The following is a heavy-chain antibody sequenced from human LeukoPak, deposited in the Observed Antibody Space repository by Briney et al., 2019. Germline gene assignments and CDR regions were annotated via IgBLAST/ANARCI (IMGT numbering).Heavy chain of an antibody. J-gene: IGHJ4*02. D-gene: IGHD3-3*02. CDR2: MSYDGSNK. V-gene: IGHV3-30*04. CDR1: GFTFSSYA. CDR3: ARDVAFDGTRPPDY. Sequence: GGSLRLSCAASGFTFSSYAMHWVRQGRGKGLEWVAVMSYDGSNKYYAGSVKRRFTVSRDNSRNTLYLQMNSLRAEDTAVYYCARDVAFDGTRPPDYWGQGTLVTVSS.